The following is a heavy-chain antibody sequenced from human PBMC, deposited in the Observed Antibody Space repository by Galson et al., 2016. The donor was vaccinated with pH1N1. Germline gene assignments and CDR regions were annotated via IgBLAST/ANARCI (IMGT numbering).Heavy chain of an antibody. Sequence: SETLSLTCTVSGGSISSYYWSWIRQPPGKGLEWIGYIYYSGSTNYNPSLKSRVTISVDTSKNQFSLKLSSVTAADTAVYYCARAIFGVDPYYYYYMDVWGKGTTVTVSS. V-gene: IGHV4-59*08. CDR2: IYYSGST. CDR3: ARAIFGVDPYYYYYMDV. J-gene: IGHJ6*03. CDR1: GGSISSYY. D-gene: IGHD3-3*01.